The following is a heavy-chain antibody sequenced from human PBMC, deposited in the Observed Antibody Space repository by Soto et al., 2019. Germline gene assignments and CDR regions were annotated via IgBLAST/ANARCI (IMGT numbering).Heavy chain of an antibody. CDR1: GYTFTSYA. J-gene: IGHJ5*02. D-gene: IGHD6-13*01. CDR2: INAGNGNT. CDR3: ARVRGIAAAGLNWFAP. V-gene: IGHV1-3*01. Sequence: QVQLVQSGAEVKKPGASVKVSCKASGYTFTSYAMHWVRQAPGRRLEWMGWINAGNGNTKYSQKFQGRLTIARDTSASTAYMELTSLRSEDSAVYYCARVRGIAAAGLNWFAPWGQGTLVTVSS.